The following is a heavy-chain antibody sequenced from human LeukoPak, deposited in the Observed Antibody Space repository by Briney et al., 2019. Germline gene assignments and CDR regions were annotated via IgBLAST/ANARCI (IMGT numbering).Heavy chain of an antibody. Sequence: GGSLRLSCAASGFTFSTYAMTRVRQAPGKGLEWVSAISGSGGSTYYADSVKGRFTISRDNSKNTLYVQMNSLRGEDTAVYYCAKASSDWYGASDYWGQGTLVTVSS. CDR3: AKASSDWYGASDY. V-gene: IGHV3-23*01. CDR2: ISGSGGST. CDR1: GFTFSTYA. D-gene: IGHD6-19*01. J-gene: IGHJ4*02.